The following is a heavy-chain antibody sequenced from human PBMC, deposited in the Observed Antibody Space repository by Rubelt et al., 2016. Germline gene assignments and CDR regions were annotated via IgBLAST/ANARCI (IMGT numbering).Heavy chain of an antibody. CDR1: GFTVSSSY. CDR2: IYSDGSS. D-gene: IGHD1-26*01. CDR3: ARGIGATPTVDY. J-gene: IGHJ4*02. Sequence: EVQLVESGGGLVQPGGSLRLSCAASGFTVSSSYMSWVRQAPGKGLEWVSVIYSDGSSYYADSVKGRFTISRDNSKSNLYLQMNSLRVEDTGVYYCARGIGATPTVDYWGQGTLVTVSS. V-gene: IGHV3-66*01.